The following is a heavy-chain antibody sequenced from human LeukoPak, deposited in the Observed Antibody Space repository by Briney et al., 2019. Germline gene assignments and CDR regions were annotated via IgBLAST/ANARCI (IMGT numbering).Heavy chain of an antibody. CDR2: IRPDGSEQ. Sequence: PGGSLRLSCAPSGFPLSSFWMNWIRQTPGRGLEWLANIRPDGSEQYYVDSVRGRFTISRDNAKNSVYLDMNNLRVDDTGVYYCSGRDSSRCPWAYGGQGTLVSVSS. CDR3: SGRDSSRCPWAY. V-gene: IGHV3-7*01. J-gene: IGHJ4*02. D-gene: IGHD2-2*01. CDR1: GFPLSSFW.